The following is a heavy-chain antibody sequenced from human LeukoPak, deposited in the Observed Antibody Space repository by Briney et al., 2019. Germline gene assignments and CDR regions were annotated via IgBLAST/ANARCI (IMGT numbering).Heavy chain of an antibody. Sequence: PSETLSLTCTVSGGSISSYYWSWIRQPPGKGLEWIGYIYYSGSTNYNPSLKSRVTISVDTSKNQFSLKLSSVTAADTAVYYCARVEVATITYSDYWGQGTLVTVSS. J-gene: IGHJ4*02. CDR2: IYYSGST. CDR1: GGSISSYY. CDR3: ARVEVATITYSDY. V-gene: IGHV4-59*08. D-gene: IGHD5-12*01.